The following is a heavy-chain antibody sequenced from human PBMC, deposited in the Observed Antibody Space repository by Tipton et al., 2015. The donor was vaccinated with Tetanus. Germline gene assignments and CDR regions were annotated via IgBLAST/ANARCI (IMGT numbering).Heavy chain of an antibody. Sequence: QLVQSGGEVKKPGESLKISCKGSGYIFNNYWIGWVRQKPGKGLEWMGIIYPGDSDTRYSPSFQGQVPISVDQSINTAYLQRSSLKASDTSMFYCARAHCTDGVCNFDFWGQGALVTVAS. V-gene: IGHV5-51*01. D-gene: IGHD2-8*01. J-gene: IGHJ4*02. CDR2: IYPGDSDT. CDR3: ARAHCTDGVCNFDF. CDR1: GYIFNNYW.